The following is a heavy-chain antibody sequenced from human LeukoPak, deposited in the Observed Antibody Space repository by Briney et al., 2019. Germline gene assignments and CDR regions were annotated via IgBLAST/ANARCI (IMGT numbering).Heavy chain of an antibody. J-gene: IGHJ4*02. D-gene: IGHD6-19*01. CDR1: GYSISSDYY. CDR2: VHHSGST. V-gene: IGHV4-38-2*02. Sequence: SETLSLTCTVSGYSISSDYYWGWIRQPPGQGLEWIGSVHHSGSTYYNPSLKSRVTVSVDTSKSLFSLRLSSVTAVDTAVYYCARLGQYSIGPFDYWGQGTLVTVSS. CDR3: ARLGQYSIGPFDY.